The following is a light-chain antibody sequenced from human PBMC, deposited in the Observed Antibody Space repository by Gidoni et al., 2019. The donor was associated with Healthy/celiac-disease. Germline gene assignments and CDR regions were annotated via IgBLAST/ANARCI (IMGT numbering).Light chain of an antibody. Sequence: DIQMTQSPSSLSACVGDRVTITCRAIQSISRKLNWFQQKPGKAPKLLISAASTLQSEVPSRFSGSGSGTDCTLNINSLQPEDYATYYCQQSHSSRQTFGQGTKVEVK. J-gene: IGKJ1*01. CDR3: QQSHSSRQT. CDR2: AAS. V-gene: IGKV1-39*01. CDR1: QSISRK.